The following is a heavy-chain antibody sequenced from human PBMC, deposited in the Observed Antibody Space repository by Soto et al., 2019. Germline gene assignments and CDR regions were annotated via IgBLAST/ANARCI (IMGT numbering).Heavy chain of an antibody. J-gene: IGHJ6*02. CDR1: GYSFTSYW. V-gene: IGHV5-51*01. CDR3: ARQDSSGYFYYGIDV. D-gene: IGHD6-19*01. CDR2: IYPGASDT. Sequence: GESLKISCKGSGYSFTSYWIGWVRQMPGKGLEWMGIIYPGASDTRYSPSFQGQVTISADKSISTAYLQWSSLKASDTAMYYCARQDSSGYFYYGIDVWGQWTRVTVSS.